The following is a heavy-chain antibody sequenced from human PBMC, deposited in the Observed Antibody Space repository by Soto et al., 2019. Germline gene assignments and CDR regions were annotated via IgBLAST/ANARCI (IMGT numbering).Heavy chain of an antibody. CDR3: AKAVSSGWYYFDY. V-gene: IGHV3-23*01. D-gene: IGHD6-19*01. Sequence: GGSLRLSCAASGFTFSSYAMSWVRQAPGKGLEWVSAISGSGGSTYYADSVKGRFTIYRDNSKNTLYLQMNSLRAEDTAVYYCAKAVSSGWYYFDYWGQGTLVTVSS. CDR1: GFTFSSYA. CDR2: ISGSGGST. J-gene: IGHJ4*02.